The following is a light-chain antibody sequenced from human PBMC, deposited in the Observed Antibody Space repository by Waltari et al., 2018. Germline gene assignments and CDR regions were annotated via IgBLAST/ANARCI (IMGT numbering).Light chain of an antibody. CDR3: QVWDSDSNHPV. CDR1: SGKR. Sequence: SSVLTQPPSVSVAPGKTARITCGGTSGKRVHWYQRKPSQAPVLVIYFDSDRPSGIPERFSGSNSGNTATLTISSVEAGDEADYYCQVWDSDSNHPVFGGGTKLTAL. V-gene: IGLV3-21*04. CDR2: FDS. J-gene: IGLJ3*02.